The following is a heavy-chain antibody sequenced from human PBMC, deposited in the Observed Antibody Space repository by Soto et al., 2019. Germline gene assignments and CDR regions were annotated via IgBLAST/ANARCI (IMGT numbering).Heavy chain of an antibody. D-gene: IGHD2-15*01. CDR2: IYYSGST. Sequence: PSETLSLTCTVSGGSISSSSYYWGWIRQPPGKGLEWIGSIYYSGSTYYNPSLKSRVTISVDTSKNQFSLKLSSVTAADTAVYYCARRYCSGGSCYWFDPWGQGTLVTVSS. CDR1: GGSISSSSYY. V-gene: IGHV4-39*01. J-gene: IGHJ5*02. CDR3: ARRYCSGGSCYWFDP.